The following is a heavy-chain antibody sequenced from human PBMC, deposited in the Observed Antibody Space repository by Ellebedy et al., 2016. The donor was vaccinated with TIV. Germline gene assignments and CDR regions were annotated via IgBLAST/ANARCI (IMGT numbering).Heavy chain of an antibody. CDR2: IYSDGNT. V-gene: IGHV3-53*01. J-gene: IGHJ6*02. D-gene: IGHD2/OR15-2a*01. CDR1: GSAVSSNY. Sequence: GESLKISCAASGSAVSSNYMTWVRPAPGRGLEWVSLIYSDGNTNYADSVRGRFTISRDSSKNTLDLQMNSLRAEDTAVYYCARAGEYCDFPQNCYAMDVWGQGTTVTVS. CDR3: ARAGEYCDFPQNCYAMDV.